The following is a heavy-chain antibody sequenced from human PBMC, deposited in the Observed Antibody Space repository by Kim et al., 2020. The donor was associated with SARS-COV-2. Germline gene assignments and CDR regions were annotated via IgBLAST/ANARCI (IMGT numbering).Heavy chain of an antibody. J-gene: IGHJ6*02. CDR2: IIPIFGTA. V-gene: IGHV1-69*13. CDR3: ARDSLDRKLRYFDPSHYYYYGMDV. CDR1: GGTFSSYA. Sequence: SVKVSCKASGGTFSSYAISWVRQAPGQGLEWMGGIIPIFGTANYAQKFQGRVTITADESTSTAYMELSSLRSEDTAVYYCARDSLDRKLRYFDPSHYYYYGMDVWGQGTTVTVSS. D-gene: IGHD3-9*01.